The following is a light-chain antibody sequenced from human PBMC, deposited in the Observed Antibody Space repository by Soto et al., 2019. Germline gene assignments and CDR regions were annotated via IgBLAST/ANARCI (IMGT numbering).Light chain of an antibody. V-gene: IGKV1-5*03. CDR1: QSISSW. Sequence: DIQMTQSPSTLSASVGDRVTITCRASQSISSWLAWYQRKPGKAPNLLIYKASSLESGVPSRFSGSASGTEFTLTISSLQPDDFATYYCQQYNSYPWTFGQGTKVEIK. J-gene: IGKJ1*01. CDR2: KAS. CDR3: QQYNSYPWT.